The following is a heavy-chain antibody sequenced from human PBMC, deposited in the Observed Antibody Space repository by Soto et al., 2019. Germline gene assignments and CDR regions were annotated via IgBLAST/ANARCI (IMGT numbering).Heavy chain of an antibody. Sequence: SETLSLTGTVCGGSIRSYYWSWIRQPPGKGLEWIVYIYYSGITNYNPSLKSRVTISVDTSKNQFSLKLSSVTAADTAVYYCAREGDSSGYHLDYWGQGTLVTTSS. D-gene: IGHD3-22*01. V-gene: IGHV4-59*01. CDR2: IYYSGIT. CDR1: GGSIRSYY. CDR3: AREGDSSGYHLDY. J-gene: IGHJ4*02.